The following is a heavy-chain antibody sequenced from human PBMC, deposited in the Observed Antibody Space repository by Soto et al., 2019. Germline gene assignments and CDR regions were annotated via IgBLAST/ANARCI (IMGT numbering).Heavy chain of an antibody. D-gene: IGHD3-9*01. V-gene: IGHV1-18*01. CDR2: ISGYNGNT. Sequence: ASVKVSCKTSGYTLISYAISWVRQAPGQGLEWMGWISGYNGNTNYAQKFQGRVTMTTDTSTSTAYMELRSLRSDDTAVDYCVRDQAVWTVNYPFFDHWGQGTLVTVSS. J-gene: IGHJ4*02. CDR3: VRDQAVWTVNYPFFDH. CDR1: GYTLISYA.